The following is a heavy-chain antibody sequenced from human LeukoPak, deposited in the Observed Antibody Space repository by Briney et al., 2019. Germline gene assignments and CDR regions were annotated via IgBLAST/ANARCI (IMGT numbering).Heavy chain of an antibody. CDR3: ARGSFRWEPGAFDI. Sequence: SETLSLTCTVSGGSISSSSYYWGWIRQPPGKGLEWIGSIYYSGSTYYNPSLKSRVTISVDTSKNQFSLKLSSVTAADTAVYYCARGSFRWEPGAFDIWGQGTMVTVSS. CDR2: IYYSGST. J-gene: IGHJ3*02. V-gene: IGHV4-39*07. CDR1: GGSISSSSYY. D-gene: IGHD1-26*01.